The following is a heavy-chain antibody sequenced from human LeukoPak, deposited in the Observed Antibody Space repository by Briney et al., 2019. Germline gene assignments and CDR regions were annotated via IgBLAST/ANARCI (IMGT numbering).Heavy chain of an antibody. D-gene: IGHD5/OR15-5a*01. J-gene: IGHJ4*02. CDR1: GDSVRTNNYY. CDR2: IHYSGNT. Sequence: SETLSLTCTVSGDSVRTNNYYWSWIRQPPGEGLEWIGYIHYSGNTNYNTSLKSRVTISVDTSKSQFSLKLSSVTAADTAVYYCASLAVYVIFDYWGQGTLVTVSS. CDR3: ASLAVYVIFDY. V-gene: IGHV4-61*01.